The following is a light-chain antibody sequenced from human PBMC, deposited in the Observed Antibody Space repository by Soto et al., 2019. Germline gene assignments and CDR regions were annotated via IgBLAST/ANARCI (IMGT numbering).Light chain of an antibody. V-gene: IGKV3-15*01. CDR1: QSVSSN. CDR3: YQYNNRPPWA. CDR2: GAS. J-gene: IGKJ1*01. Sequence: EIVMTQSPATLSVSPGERATLSCRASQSVSSNLAWYQQKHAQAPRRLIYGASTRATGIPARCSGSGSGTEFSLTIISRQAADFSAYYCYQYNNRPPWAFGHGTKVEIK.